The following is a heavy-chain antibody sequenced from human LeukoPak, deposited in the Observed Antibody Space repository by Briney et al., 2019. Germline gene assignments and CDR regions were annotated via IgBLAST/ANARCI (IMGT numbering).Heavy chain of an antibody. V-gene: IGHV4-34*01. J-gene: IGHJ4*02. CDR2: INHSGST. CDR1: GGSFSGYY. D-gene: IGHD2-2*02. Sequence: SETLFLTCAVYGGSFSGYYWSWIRQPPGKGLGWIGEINHSGSTNYNPSLKSRVTISVDTSKNQFSLKLSSVTAADTAVYYCARVNECSSTSCYINYWGQGTLVTVSS. CDR3: ARVNECSSTSCYINY.